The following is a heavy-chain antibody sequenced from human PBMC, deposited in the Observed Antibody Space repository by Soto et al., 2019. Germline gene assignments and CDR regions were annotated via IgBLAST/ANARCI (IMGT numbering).Heavy chain of an antibody. CDR3: ARELLEVSPKSLVTSGIHNWFEP. CDR2: TYYRSKWYN. CDR1: VYSVSSNSAA. J-gene: IGHJ5*02. V-gene: IGHV6-1*01. D-gene: IGHD6-19*01. Sequence: PSQTLSLTCAISVYSVSSNSAAWNWIIQSPSRGLEWLGRTYYRSKWYNDYAVSVKSRITINPDTSKNQFSLQLNSVTPEDTAVYYCARELLEVSPKSLVTSGIHNWFEPWGQGTPVTVS.